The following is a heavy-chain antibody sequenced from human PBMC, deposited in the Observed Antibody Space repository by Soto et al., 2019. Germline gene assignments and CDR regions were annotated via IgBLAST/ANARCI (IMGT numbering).Heavy chain of an antibody. CDR1: GGSCRNYY. Sequence: SETLSLTCGVYGGSCRNYYWIWVRQPSGKGLELIGEVNHSGEATYNPSLQSRVTISLDTSNNHFSLKMTPLTAADTALYFCSPGARLKRSWFNPCRQGT. D-gene: IGHD1-26*01. CDR3: SPGARLKRSWFNP. V-gene: IGHV4-34*01. CDR2: VNHSGEA. J-gene: IGHJ5*02.